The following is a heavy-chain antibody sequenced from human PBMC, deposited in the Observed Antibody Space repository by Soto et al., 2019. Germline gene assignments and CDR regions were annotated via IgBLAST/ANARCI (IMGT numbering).Heavy chain of an antibody. CDR2: ISWNSGSI. CDR1: GFTFDDYA. CDR3: AKDIIGPGHCSGGSCYLVPSPRGAFDI. Sequence: GGSLRLSCAASGFTFDDYAMHWVRQAPGKGLEWVSGISWNSGSIGYADSVKGRFTISRDNAKNSLYLQMNSLRAEDTALYYCAKDIIGPGHCSGGSCYLVPSPRGAFDIWGQGTMVTVSS. D-gene: IGHD2-15*01. J-gene: IGHJ3*02. V-gene: IGHV3-9*01.